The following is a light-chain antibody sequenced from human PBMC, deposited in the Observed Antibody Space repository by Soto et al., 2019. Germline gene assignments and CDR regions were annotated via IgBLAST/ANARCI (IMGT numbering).Light chain of an antibody. CDR3: QQYNNSPPYT. J-gene: IGKJ2*01. Sequence: EIVMTQSPATLSVSPGERATLSCRASQSVSSNLAWYQQKPGQAPRLLIYGASTRATGIPARFSGSGSGTEFTLTTSRLQSEDFAVYYCQQYNNSPPYTFGQGTKLEIK. CDR2: GAS. CDR1: QSVSSN. V-gene: IGKV3-15*01.